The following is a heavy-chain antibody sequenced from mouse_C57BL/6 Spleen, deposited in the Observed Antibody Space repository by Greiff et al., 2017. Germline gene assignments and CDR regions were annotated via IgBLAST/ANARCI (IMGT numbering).Heavy chain of an antibody. V-gene: IGHV5-17*01. J-gene: IGHJ2*01. Sequence: DVMRVESGVGLLKPGGPLKLSCAASGFTFSDYGLHWVRQAPEKGLEWVAYISSGSSTIYYADTVKGRFTISRDNAKNTLCLQRTRLRSEDTDMYYCARDYGSSFFYFDYWGQGTTLTVSS. CDR1: GFTFSDYG. CDR2: ISSGSSTI. CDR3: ARDYGSSFFYFDY. D-gene: IGHD1-1*01.